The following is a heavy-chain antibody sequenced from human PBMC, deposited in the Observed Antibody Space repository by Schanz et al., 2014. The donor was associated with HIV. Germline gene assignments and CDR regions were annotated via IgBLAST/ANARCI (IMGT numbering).Heavy chain of an antibody. V-gene: IGHV3-23*01. CDR3: AKDRNHYDSRYRGKGNYYYYYGMDV. J-gene: IGHJ6*02. CDR2: LSGSGDRT. CDR1: GFAFSNYA. D-gene: IGHD3-22*01. Sequence: EVQLLESGGGLVQPGGSLRLSCAASGFAFSNYAMSWVRQAPGKGLEWLSTLSGSGDRTYYADSVKGRFTISRDNSKNTLYLQMKSLRPEDTAVYYCAKDRNHYDSRYRGKGNYYYYYGMDVWGQGTTVTVSS.